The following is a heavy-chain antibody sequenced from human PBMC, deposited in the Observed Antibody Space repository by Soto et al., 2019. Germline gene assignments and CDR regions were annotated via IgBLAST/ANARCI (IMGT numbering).Heavy chain of an antibody. J-gene: IGHJ4*01. Sequence: PETRPVTCKVSAVLATPCSHHVGRILHTTEKGLELIATLYYRGTTDYNSALRSRATMSVDTSKDQFSLTLSSVTVADTAVYFCFGVLAATLDYWGHGIPVTVS. CDR1: AVLATPCSHH. CDR3: FGVLAATLDY. CDR2: LYYRGTT. D-gene: IGHD3-16*01. V-gene: IGHV4-39*01.